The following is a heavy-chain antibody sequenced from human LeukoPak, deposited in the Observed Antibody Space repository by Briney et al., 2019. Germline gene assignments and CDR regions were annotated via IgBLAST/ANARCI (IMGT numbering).Heavy chain of an antibody. D-gene: IGHD3-22*01. V-gene: IGHV1-2*02. CDR1: GYTFTNYY. CDR3: ARRRHYYDSSGYRSAFDY. Sequence: ASVKVSCNASGYTFTNYYMHWVRQAPGPGLEWMGWINLNSGGTNYAQKFQGRVTMTRDTSISTAYMELSRLRSDDTAVYYCARRRHYYDSSGYRSAFDYWGQGTLVTVSS. J-gene: IGHJ4*02. CDR2: INLNSGGT.